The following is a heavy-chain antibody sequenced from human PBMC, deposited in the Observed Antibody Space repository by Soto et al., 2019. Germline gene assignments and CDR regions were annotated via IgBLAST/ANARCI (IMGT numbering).Heavy chain of an antibody. CDR3: AKDTYYSDSSGYYSTTLFDY. D-gene: IGHD3-22*01. CDR1: GFTFSSYA. CDR2: ISGSGGST. J-gene: IGHJ4*02. Sequence: PGGSLRLSCAASGFTFSSYAMSWVRQAPGKGLEWVSAISGSGGSTYYADSVKGRFTISRDNSKNTLYLQMNSLRAEDTAVYYCAKDTYYSDSSGYYSTTLFDYWGQGTLVTVSS. V-gene: IGHV3-23*01.